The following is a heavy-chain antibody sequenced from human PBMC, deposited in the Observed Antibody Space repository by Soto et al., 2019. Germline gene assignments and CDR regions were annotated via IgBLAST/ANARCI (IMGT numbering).Heavy chain of an antibody. CDR1: GGSFSGYS. J-gene: IGHJ5*02. V-gene: IGHV4-34*01. Sequence: PSETLSLTCAVYGGSFSGYSWSWIRQPPGKGLEWIGEINHSGSTNYNPSLKSRVTISVDTSKNQFSLKLSSVTAADTAVYYCASNSSGSPSWFDPWGQGTLVIVSS. CDR2: INHSGST. CDR3: ASNSSGSPSWFDP. D-gene: IGHD3-10*01.